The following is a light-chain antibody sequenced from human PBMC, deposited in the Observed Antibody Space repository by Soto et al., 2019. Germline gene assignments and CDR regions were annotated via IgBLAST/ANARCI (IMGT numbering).Light chain of an antibody. CDR1: SSDVGGYNY. V-gene: IGLV2-14*03. CDR2: DVT. J-gene: IGLJ1*01. CDR3: SSYTTSNTRQIV. Sequence: QSALTQPASVSGSPGQSITISCTGTSSDVGGYNYVSWYQHHPGKAPKLIIYDVTNRPSGVSNPFSGSKSGNTASLTISRLQLEDEADYYCSSYTTSNTRQIVFGTGTKLTVL.